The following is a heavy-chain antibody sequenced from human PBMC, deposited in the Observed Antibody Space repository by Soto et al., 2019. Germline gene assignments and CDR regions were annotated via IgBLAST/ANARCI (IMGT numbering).Heavy chain of an antibody. CDR2: IKSKTDGGTT. D-gene: IGHD3-22*01. Sequence: EVQLVESGGGLVKPGGSLRLSCAASGFTFSNAWMSWVRQAPGKGLEWVGRIKSKTDGGTTDYAAPVKGRFTISRDDSKNTLYLQMNSLKTEDTAVYYCTTEYRTYYYDSSGYQISEYIQHWGQGTLVTVSS. CDR1: GFTFSNAW. J-gene: IGHJ1*01. V-gene: IGHV3-15*01. CDR3: TTEYRTYYYDSSGYQISEYIQH.